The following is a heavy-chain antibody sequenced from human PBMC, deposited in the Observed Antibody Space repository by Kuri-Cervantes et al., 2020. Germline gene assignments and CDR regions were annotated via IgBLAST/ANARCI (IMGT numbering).Heavy chain of an antibody. CDR3: AKDMSGILSRYGMDV. J-gene: IGHJ6*02. CDR1: GFTFDDYT. V-gene: IGHV3-43*01. CDR2: ISWDGGST. Sequence: GGSLRLSCAASGFTFDDYTMHWVRQAPGKGLEWVSLISWDGGSTYYADSVKGRFTISRDNNKNSLYLQMNSLRTEDTALYYCAKDMSGILSRYGMDVWGQGTIVTVSS. D-gene: IGHD2-15*01.